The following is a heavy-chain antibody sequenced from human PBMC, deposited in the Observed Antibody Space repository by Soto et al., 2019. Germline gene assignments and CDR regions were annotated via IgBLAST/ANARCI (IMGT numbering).Heavy chain of an antibody. D-gene: IGHD1-26*01. CDR2: VSGYNRNT. CDR3: GRERQWEPLIY. CDR1: GYTFTNYG. J-gene: IGHJ4*02. Sequence: QVQLVQSGVDVKMPGASVKLSCKTYGYTFTNYGVTWVRQVSGQGLEWIGGVSGYNRNTYYAQKFEDRASMTSGTSTNTADMELRRLRSDDTVIYYCGRERQWEPLIYWGRGTLLTVSP. V-gene: IGHV1-18*01.